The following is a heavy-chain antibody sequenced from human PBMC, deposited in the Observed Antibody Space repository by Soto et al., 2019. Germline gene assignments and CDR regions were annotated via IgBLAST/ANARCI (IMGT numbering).Heavy chain of an antibody. D-gene: IGHD3-9*01. CDR3: ARDYDILTGYSPAY. CDR2: IKAGNGNT. Sequence: ASVKVSCKASGYTFTSYAMHWVRQAPGQRLEWMGRIKAGNGNTKYSQKYQGRVTITRDTSASTAFMELSSLRSEDTAVYYCARDYDILTGYSPAYWGQGTLVTVSS. V-gene: IGHV1-3*01. J-gene: IGHJ4*02. CDR1: GYTFTSYA.